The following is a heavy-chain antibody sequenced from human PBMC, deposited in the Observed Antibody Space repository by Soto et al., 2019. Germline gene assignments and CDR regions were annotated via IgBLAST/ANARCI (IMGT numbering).Heavy chain of an antibody. CDR3: ARRPTGSGSSFFDY. D-gene: IGHD3-10*01. CDR1: AGSITSDEYY. V-gene: IGHV4-31*03. CDR2: IHHTGST. J-gene: IGHJ4*02. Sequence: SETLSLTCTVSAGSITSDEYYWNWIRYRPGKGLEWIGFIHHTGSTFYNPSLESRASISIDTSESQFSPNLASVTVADTAVYYCARRPTGSGSSFFDYWGPGTLVTVSS.